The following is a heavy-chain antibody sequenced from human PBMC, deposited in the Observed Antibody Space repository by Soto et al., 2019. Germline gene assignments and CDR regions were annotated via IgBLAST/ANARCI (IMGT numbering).Heavy chain of an antibody. J-gene: IGHJ6*02. CDR1: GGSISSSSYY. CDR2: IYYSGST. CDR3: ARRLYYDSSGFEGGGMDV. Sequence: SETLSLTCTVSGGSISSSSYYWGWIRQPPGKGLEWIGSIYYSGSTYYKQSLKSRVTISVDTSKNQFSLKLSSVTAADTAVYYCARRLYYDSSGFEGGGMDVWGQGTTVTVSS. V-gene: IGHV4-39*01. D-gene: IGHD3-22*01.